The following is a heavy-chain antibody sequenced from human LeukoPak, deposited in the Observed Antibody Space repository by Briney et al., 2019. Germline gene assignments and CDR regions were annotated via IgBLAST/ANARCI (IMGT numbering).Heavy chain of an antibody. Sequence: ASVKVSCKASGYTFTDYGISWVRQAPGQGPGWMGWISAYNGNTKYDQKLQGRVTMTTDTSTSTAYMELRSLRSDDTAVYYCARTYYYDSNSYYYGHWFDPWGRGTLVTVSS. CDR1: GYTFTDYG. J-gene: IGHJ5*02. CDR3: ARTYYYDSNSYYYGHWFDP. CDR2: ISAYNGNT. V-gene: IGHV1-18*01. D-gene: IGHD3-22*01.